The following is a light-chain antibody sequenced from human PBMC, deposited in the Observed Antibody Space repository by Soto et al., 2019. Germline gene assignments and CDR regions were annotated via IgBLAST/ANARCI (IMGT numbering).Light chain of an antibody. CDR1: TTDVGAYNY. CDR2: EVR. J-gene: IGLJ2*01. V-gene: IGLV2-14*01. Sequence: QSALTQPASVSGSPGQSITISCTGTTTDVGAYNYVSWYQQHPGRAPKLILYEVRNRPSGVSNRFSGSKSGNTASLTISGLQAEDEADYYCNSYTSGNPLVVFGGGTKLTVL. CDR3: NSYTSGNPLVV.